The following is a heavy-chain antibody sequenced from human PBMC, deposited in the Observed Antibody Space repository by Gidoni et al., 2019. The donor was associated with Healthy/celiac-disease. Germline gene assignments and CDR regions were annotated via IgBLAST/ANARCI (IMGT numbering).Heavy chain of an antibody. J-gene: IGHJ4*02. V-gene: IGHV3-23*01. CDR1: GLTLSSYA. D-gene: IGHD2-15*01. CDR3: AKDQGGYCRGGSCYLFDY. Sequence: EVQLLESGGGLVQPGVSLRLSCPAPGLTLSSYAMSWVRQAPGKGLGCVSAICGSGGSTYYADSLKGRFTISRDNSKNTLYLQMNSPRAEDTAVYYCAKDQGGYCRGGSCYLFDYWGQGTLVTVSS. CDR2: ICGSGGST.